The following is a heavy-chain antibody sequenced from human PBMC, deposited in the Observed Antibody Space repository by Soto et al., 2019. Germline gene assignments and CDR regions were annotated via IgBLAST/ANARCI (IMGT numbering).Heavy chain of an antibody. CDR2: VHYSGST. CDR1: GGSISGSSYY. V-gene: IGHV4-39*01. Sequence: SETLSLTCTVSGGSISGSSYYWGWIRQPPGKGLECIGSVHYSGSTDYNPSLKSRVTISVDTSKNQFSLKLSSVTAADTAVYFCASFSGATYGDYGGGIKYWGQGTLVTV. CDR3: ASFSGATYGDYGGGIKY. J-gene: IGHJ4*02. D-gene: IGHD4-17*01.